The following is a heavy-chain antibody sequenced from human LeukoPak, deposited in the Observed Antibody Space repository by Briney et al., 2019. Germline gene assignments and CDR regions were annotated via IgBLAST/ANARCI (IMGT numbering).Heavy chain of an antibody. D-gene: IGHD7-27*01. J-gene: IGHJ4*02. CDR1: GFTFSDSY. Sequence: GGSLRLSCAASGFTFSDSYMSWIRQVPGEGLEWISYISSSGGTIYYADSVKGRLTISRDNAKNSLYLQMNSLRAEDTAVYYCAKEGGDWGEGYFDYWGQGTLVTVSS. CDR2: ISSSGGTI. V-gene: IGHV3-11*01. CDR3: AKEGGDWGEGYFDY.